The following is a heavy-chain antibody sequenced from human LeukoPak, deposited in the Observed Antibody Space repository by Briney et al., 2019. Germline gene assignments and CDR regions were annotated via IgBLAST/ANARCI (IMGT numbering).Heavy chain of an antibody. CDR1: GGSISGYY. J-gene: IGHJ4*02. D-gene: IGHD6-25*01. CDR3: ARESASKFGY. CDR2: TYYRSKWYN. V-gene: IGHV6-1*01. Sequence: SETLSLTCTVSGGSISGYYWGWIRQPPGNGLERLGRTYYRSKWYNDYAVSVKTRITINPDTSKNQFSLQLNSVTPEDTAVYYCARESASKFGYWGQGTLVTVSS.